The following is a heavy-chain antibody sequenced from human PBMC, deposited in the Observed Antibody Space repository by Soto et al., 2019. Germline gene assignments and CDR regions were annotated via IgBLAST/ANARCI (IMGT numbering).Heavy chain of an antibody. D-gene: IGHD2-15*01. Sequence: PGGSLRLSCAASGFTFSTYSMNWVRQAPGKGLEWVADITTSSSFRFYADSVKGRFTISRDDAKNSLYLQMNSLRVEDTGVYYCARDLGVALATLTLDSWGQGILVTVSS. V-gene: IGHV3-21*01. CDR3: ARDLGVALATLTLDS. CDR2: ITTSSSFR. J-gene: IGHJ4*02. CDR1: GFTFSTYS.